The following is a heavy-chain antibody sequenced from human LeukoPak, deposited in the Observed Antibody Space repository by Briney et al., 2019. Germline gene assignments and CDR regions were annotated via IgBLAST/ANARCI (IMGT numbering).Heavy chain of an antibody. CDR2: IWYDGSNT. J-gene: IGHJ6*04. V-gene: IGHV3-33*03. Sequence: GGSLRLSCVASGFHLSVYGMHWVRQAPGKGLEWVAVIWYDGSNTYYSDSVKGRFTISRDTSNGTLFLHMSNLRTEDTATYYCAKDRVPHQHFYFMDVWGRGTMVTVSS. CDR1: GFHLSVYG. CDR3: AKDRVPHQHFYFMDV.